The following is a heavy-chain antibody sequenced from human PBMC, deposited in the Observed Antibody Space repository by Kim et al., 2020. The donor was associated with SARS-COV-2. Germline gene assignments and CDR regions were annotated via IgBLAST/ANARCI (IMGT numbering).Heavy chain of an antibody. J-gene: IGHJ3*02. CDR3: ARDHQSYDSSGYSPGAFDI. Sequence: SVKVSCKASGGTFSSYAISWVRQAPGQGLEWMGRIIPILGIANYAQKFQGRVTITADKSTSTAYMELSSLRSEDTAVYYCARDHQSYDSSGYSPGAFDIWGQGTMGTVSS. CDR2: IIPILGIA. CDR1: GGTFSSYA. V-gene: IGHV1-69*04. D-gene: IGHD3-22*01.